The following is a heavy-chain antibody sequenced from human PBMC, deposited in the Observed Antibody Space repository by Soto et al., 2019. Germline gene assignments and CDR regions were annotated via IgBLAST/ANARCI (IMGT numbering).Heavy chain of an antibody. J-gene: IGHJ5*02. V-gene: IGHV4-30-4*01. CDR2: ISHSGST. D-gene: IGHD1-26*01. Sequence: QVQLQESGPGLVRPSQTLSLTCTVSGDSINSVDHYWSWIRQPPGKGLEWMGYISHSGSTHYNPSLNSRLTISIDTSTNRFSLNLTSVTAADTAVYFCARLRWETENNWFDPWGQGALVTVSS. CDR1: GDSINSVDHY. CDR3: ARLRWETENNWFDP.